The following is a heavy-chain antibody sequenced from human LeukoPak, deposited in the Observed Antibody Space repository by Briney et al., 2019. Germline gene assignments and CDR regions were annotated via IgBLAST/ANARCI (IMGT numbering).Heavy chain of an antibody. V-gene: IGHV3-64*01. D-gene: IGHD4-17*01. CDR3: ARAGHGEIIFDY. CDR2: ISSNGGIT. CDR1: GFTFRNYA. Sequence: GGSLRLSCAASGFTFRNYAMHWVRQAPGKGLEYVSAISSNGGITYYANSVKGRFTISRDNSKNTLYLQMGSLRAEDMAVYYCARAGHGEIIFDYWGQGTLDTVSS. J-gene: IGHJ4*02.